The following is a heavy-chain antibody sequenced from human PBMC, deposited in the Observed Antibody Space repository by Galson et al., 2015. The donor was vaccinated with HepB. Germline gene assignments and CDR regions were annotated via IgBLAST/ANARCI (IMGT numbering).Heavy chain of an antibody. CDR2: TYFVSMWYN. CDR1: GDSVSNNKAT. Sequence: CAISGDSVSNNKATWNWIRQSPSRGLEWLGRTYFVSMWYNDYAISAKSRLTINPDTSKNQFSPQLNSVTPEDTAVYYCGGGNRFDIWGQGTMVTVS. V-gene: IGHV6-1*01. CDR3: GGGNRFDI. J-gene: IGHJ3*02.